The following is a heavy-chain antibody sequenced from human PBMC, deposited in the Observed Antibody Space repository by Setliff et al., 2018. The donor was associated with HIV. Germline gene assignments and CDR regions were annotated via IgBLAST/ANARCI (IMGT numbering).Heavy chain of an antibody. V-gene: IGHV3-30*16. Sequence: GESLRLSCKASGFSFSSFAIHWARQAPGRGLEWVTVISFDGTNRKYADSVKGRFSISRDNSKNTVYLQMTSLRGEDTAVYYCARGVRDSSGLYNGHIWGQGTKVTVSS. D-gene: IGHD3-22*01. J-gene: IGHJ3*02. CDR3: ARGVRDSSGLYNGHI. CDR2: ISFDGTNR. CDR1: GFSFSSFA.